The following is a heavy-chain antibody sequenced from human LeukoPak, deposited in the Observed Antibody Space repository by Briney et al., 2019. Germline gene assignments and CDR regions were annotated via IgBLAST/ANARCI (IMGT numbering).Heavy chain of an antibody. CDR1: GFTFSIYW. V-gene: IGHV3-7*04. D-gene: IGHD7-27*01. CDR2: INQDGSEK. J-gene: IGHJ4*02. CDR3: ARANWGSSNY. Sequence: RGSLRLSCAASGFTFSIYWMSWVRQAPGKGLEWVANINQDGSEKYYVDSVQGRFTISRDNAKNSLYLQMNNLRAEDTAVYYCARANWGSSNYWGQGSLVTVSS.